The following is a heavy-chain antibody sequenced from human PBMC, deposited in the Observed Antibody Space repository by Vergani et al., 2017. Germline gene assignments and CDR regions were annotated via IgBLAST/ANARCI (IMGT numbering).Heavy chain of an antibody. J-gene: IGHJ4*02. CDR3: TKGSRGYTGDCFDY. CDR2: VSGSSATP. Sequence: EVQLVESGGGLVQPGRSLRLSCAASGFTFDDYAMHWVRQVPGKGLEWVSSVSGSSATPYYADSVKGRFIISRDNSKNTLHLQMNSLRADDTAVYYCTKGSRGYTGDCFDYWGQGTLATVSS. D-gene: IGHD5-12*01. CDR1: GFTFDDYA. V-gene: IGHV3-23*04.